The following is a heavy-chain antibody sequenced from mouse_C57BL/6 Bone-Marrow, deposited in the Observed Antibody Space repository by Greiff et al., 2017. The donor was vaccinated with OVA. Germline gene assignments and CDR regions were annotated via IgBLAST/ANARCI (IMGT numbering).Heavy chain of an antibody. CDR3: ARGGGLLLSWFAY. CDR2: ISDGGSYT. D-gene: IGHD2-3*01. CDR1: GFTFSSYA. J-gene: IGHJ3*01. Sequence: EVKVVESGGGLVKPGGSLKLSCAASGFTFSSYAMSWVRQTPEKRLEWVATISDGGSYTYYPDNVKGRFTISRDNAKNNLYLQMSHLKSEDTAMYYCARGGGLLLSWFAYWGQGTLVTVSA. V-gene: IGHV5-4*03.